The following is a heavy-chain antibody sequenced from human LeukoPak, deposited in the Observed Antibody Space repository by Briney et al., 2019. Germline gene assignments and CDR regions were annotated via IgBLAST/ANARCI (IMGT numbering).Heavy chain of an antibody. CDR1: GYTFIDYY. CDR2: INPNSGGA. V-gene: IGHV1-2*02. CDR3: ARQDSSGGGEIRY. J-gene: IGHJ4*02. Sequence: GASVKVSCKPSGYTFIDYYLHWVRQAPGQGPEWMGWINPNSGGATYAQNFQGRVTMTRDTSISAAYMELNRLTSDDTAVYYCARQDSSGGGEIRYWGQGTLVTVSS. D-gene: IGHD3-22*01.